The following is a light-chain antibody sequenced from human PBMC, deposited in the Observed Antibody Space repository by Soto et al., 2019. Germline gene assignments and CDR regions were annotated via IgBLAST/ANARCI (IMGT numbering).Light chain of an antibody. J-gene: IGKJ1*01. CDR2: GAS. CDR1: QGVGSN. Sequence: EILMTQSPATLSVSPGERATLSCRVSQGVGSNLAWYQQKPGQAPRLLIYGASTRATGVPARFSGSGSGTEFPLTISSLQSEDFAVYYCQQYNNWPPWTFGQGTKVEIK. V-gene: IGKV3-15*01. CDR3: QQYNNWPPWT.